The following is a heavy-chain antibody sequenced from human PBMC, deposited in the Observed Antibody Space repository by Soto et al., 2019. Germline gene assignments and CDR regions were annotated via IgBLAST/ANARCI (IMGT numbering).Heavy chain of an antibody. CDR3: VIIDTVTAFDI. CDR2: VNPSGSA. J-gene: IGHJ3*02. D-gene: IGHD4-17*01. CDR1: GGSFSGYY. V-gene: IGHV4-34*01. Sequence: SETLSLTCAVYGGSFSGYYWSWIRQPPGKGLEWIGEVNPSGSANYNPSLKSRVTISVDTSKNQFSLKLSSVTAADTAVYYCVIIDTVTAFDIWGQGTMVTVSS.